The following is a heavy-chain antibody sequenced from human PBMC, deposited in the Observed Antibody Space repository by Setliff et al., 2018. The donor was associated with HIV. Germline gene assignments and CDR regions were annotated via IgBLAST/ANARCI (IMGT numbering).Heavy chain of an antibody. CDR2: IKQVGSEK. CDR3: ARETQPGLTRSGFDY. D-gene: IGHD1-1*01. V-gene: IGHV3-7*05. Sequence: GGSLRLSWAASGFTVSSHWMRWVRQAPGKGLEWVANIKQVGSEKYYVDSVKGRFTISRDNAKNSLYLQMNSLRSEDTAVYYCARETQPGLTRSGFDYWGQGTLVTVPQ. J-gene: IGHJ4*02. CDR1: GFTVSSHW.